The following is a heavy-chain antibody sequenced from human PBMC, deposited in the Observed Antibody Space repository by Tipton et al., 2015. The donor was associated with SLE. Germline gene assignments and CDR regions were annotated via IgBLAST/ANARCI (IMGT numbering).Heavy chain of an antibody. CDR3: ARDKLGMVAFDI. V-gene: IGHV4-59*01. J-gene: IGHJ3*02. D-gene: IGHD5-24*01. CDR1: GGSFSGYY. CDR2: IYYSGST. Sequence: LRLSCAVYGGSFSGYYWSWIRQPPGKGLEWIGNIYYSGSTNYNPSLKSRVTISVDTSKNQFSLKLSSVTAADTAVYYCARDKLGMVAFDIWGQGTMVTVSS.